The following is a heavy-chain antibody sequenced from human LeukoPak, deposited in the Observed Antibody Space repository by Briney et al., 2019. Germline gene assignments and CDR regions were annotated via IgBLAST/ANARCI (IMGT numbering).Heavy chain of an antibody. CDR3: ARDRKGFMITFGGVIVADYYFDY. Sequence: SETLSLTCTVSGGSISSYYWSWIRQPAGKGLEWIGRIYNSGSTTYNPSLKSRVTMSVDTSKNQFSLKLSSVTAADTAVYYCARDRKGFMITFGGVIVADYYFDYWGQGTLVTVSS. V-gene: IGHV4-4*07. J-gene: IGHJ4*02. CDR1: GGSISSYY. D-gene: IGHD3-16*02. CDR2: IYNSGST.